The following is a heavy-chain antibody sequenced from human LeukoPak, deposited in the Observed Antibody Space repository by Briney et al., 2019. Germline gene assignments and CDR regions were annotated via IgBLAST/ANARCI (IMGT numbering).Heavy chain of an antibody. J-gene: IGHJ3*02. CDR2: ISSSSSMI. CDR3: AKYSGSSDAFDI. CDR1: GFTFSSYS. D-gene: IGHD1-26*01. V-gene: IGHV3-48*02. Sequence: PGGSLRLSCVASGFTFSSYSMNWVRQAPGKGLEWISYISSSSSMIFYADSVKGRFTISRDNAKNSLYLQLNSLRDEDTAVYYCAKYSGSSDAFDIWGQGTMVTVSS.